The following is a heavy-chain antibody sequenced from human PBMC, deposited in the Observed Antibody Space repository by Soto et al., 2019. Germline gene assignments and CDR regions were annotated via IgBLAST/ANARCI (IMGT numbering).Heavy chain of an antibody. Sequence: EVQLVESGGGLVQPGRSLRLSCAASGFTFDDYAMHWVRQAPGKGLEWVSGISWNSGSIGYADSVKGRFTISRDNAKNYLYLQMNSLRAEDTALYYCAKGDCSSTSCYEDYYYYYYMDVWGKGTTVTVSS. CDR1: GFTFDDYA. D-gene: IGHD2-2*01. V-gene: IGHV3-9*01. CDR2: ISWNSGSI. J-gene: IGHJ6*03. CDR3: AKGDCSSTSCYEDYYYYYYMDV.